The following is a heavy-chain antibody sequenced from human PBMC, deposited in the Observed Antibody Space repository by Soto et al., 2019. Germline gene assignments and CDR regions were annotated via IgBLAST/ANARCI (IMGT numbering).Heavy chain of an antibody. CDR3: AKEGCSSTSCYWPGSDY. CDR1: GFTFSSYA. CDR2: ISGSGGST. D-gene: IGHD2-2*01. Sequence: GGSLRLSCAASGFTFSSYAMSWVRQAPGKGLEWVSAISGSGGSTYYADSVKGRFTISRDNSKNTLYLQMNSLRAEDTAVYYCAKEGCSSTSCYWPGSDYWGQGTLVTVSS. J-gene: IGHJ4*02. V-gene: IGHV3-23*01.